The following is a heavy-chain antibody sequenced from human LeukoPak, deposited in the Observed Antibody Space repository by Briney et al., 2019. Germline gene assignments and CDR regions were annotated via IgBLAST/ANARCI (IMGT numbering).Heavy chain of an antibody. CDR3: ARDPSSSWYEGDY. V-gene: IGHV1-2*02. J-gene: IGHJ4*02. Sequence: ASVKVSCKASGYTFTSYGISWVRQAPGQGLEWMGWINPNSGGTNYAQKFQGRVTMTRDTSISTAYMELSRLRSDDTAVYYCARDPSSSWYEGDYWGQGTLVTVSS. CDR1: GYTFTSYG. D-gene: IGHD6-13*01. CDR2: INPNSGGT.